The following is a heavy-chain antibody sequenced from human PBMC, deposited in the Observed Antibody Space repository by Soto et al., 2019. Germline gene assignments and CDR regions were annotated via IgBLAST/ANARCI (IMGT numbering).Heavy chain of an antibody. Sequence: SETLSLTCTVSGGSLSSGDNYWSWILHPPGKGLEWIGYIYYSGSTFYNPSLKSRITISIDTSRNQFSLKLSSVTSADTAVYYCVRHCSDTSCYTDYGMEVWGQGNTV. D-gene: IGHD2-2*02. CDR2: IYYSGST. CDR3: VRHCSDTSCYTDYGMEV. CDR1: GGSLSSGDNY. J-gene: IGHJ6*02. V-gene: IGHV4-30-4*01.